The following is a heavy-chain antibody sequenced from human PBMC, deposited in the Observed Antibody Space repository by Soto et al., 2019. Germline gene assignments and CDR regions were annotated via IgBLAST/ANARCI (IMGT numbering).Heavy chain of an antibody. V-gene: IGHV1-69*06. CDR1: GGTFSSYA. D-gene: IGHD2-15*01. CDR3: ARNRGVVVVVAATAPGWFDP. J-gene: IGHJ5*02. Sequence: ASVKVSCKASGGTFSSYAISWVRQAPGQGLEWMGGIIPIFGTANYAQKFQGRVTITADKSTSTAYMELSSLGSEDTAVYYCARNRGVVVVVAATAPGWFDPWGQGTLVTVSS. CDR2: IIPIFGTA.